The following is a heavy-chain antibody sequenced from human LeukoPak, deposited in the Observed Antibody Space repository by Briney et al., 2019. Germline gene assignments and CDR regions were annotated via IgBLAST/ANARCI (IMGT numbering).Heavy chain of an antibody. Sequence: GGSLRLSCAASGFTFSSYVMSWVRQAPGKGLEWVSAISGSGGSTYYADSVKGRFTISRDNSKNTLYLQMNSLRAEDTAVYYCAKDPPTAIVVVPAASNYWGQGTLVTVSS. V-gene: IGHV3-23*01. D-gene: IGHD2-2*01. J-gene: IGHJ4*02. CDR3: AKDPPTAIVVVPAASNY. CDR1: GFTFSSYV. CDR2: ISGSGGST.